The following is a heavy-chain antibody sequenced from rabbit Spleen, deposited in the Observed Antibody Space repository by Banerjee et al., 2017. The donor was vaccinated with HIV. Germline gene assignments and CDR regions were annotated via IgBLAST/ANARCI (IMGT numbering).Heavy chain of an antibody. Sequence: QEQLVESGGGLVKPEGSLKLSCTASGFSFSNKAVMCWVRQAPGKGLEWIACINAVTGKAVYASWAKGRFTISRTSSTTVTLRMTSVTAADTATYFCARDLVGVIGWNFYLWGPGTLVTVS. V-gene: IGHV1S45*01. CDR1: GFSFSNKAV. J-gene: IGHJ4*01. CDR3: ARDLVGVIGWNFYL. D-gene: IGHD1-1*01. CDR2: INAVTGKA.